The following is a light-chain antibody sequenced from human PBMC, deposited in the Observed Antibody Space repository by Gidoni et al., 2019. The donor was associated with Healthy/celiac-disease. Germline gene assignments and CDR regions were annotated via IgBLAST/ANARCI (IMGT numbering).Light chain of an antibody. CDR3: CSYAGSYTYV. V-gene: IGLV2-11*01. Sequence: QSALTQPRSVSRSPGPSVTISCTGHSSDVGGYNYVSWYQQHPGKAPTLMIYDGSKRPSGVPDRFSGSKSGNTASLTSSGLQAEDEADYYCCSYAGSYTYVFGTGTKVTVL. CDR2: DGS. CDR1: SSDVGGYNY. J-gene: IGLJ1*01.